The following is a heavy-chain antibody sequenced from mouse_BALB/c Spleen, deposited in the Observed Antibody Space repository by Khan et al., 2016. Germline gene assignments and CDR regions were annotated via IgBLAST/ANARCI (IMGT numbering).Heavy chain of an antibody. J-gene: IGHJ4*01. V-gene: IGHV1S137*01. CDR2: ISTYYGDT. CDR3: GREGLSYGYARDY. D-gene: IGHD3-1*01. CDR1: GYPFPDYA. Sequence: QVQLQQSGAALVRPGVSVKISCKGSGYPFPDYAMPWVKQSHAKSLEWIGVISTYYGDTSYNQKFEGKATMTVDKSSSTAYMELARLTSEDSAIYYCGREGLSYGYARDYWGQGNSGTGST.